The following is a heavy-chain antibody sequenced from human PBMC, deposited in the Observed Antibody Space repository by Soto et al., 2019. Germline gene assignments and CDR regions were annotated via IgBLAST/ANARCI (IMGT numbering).Heavy chain of an antibody. CDR3: AHSRCGGDCLQSYSSHYYYGMDV. D-gene: IGHD2-21*02. CDR1: GFSLSTGGVG. Sequence: QITLKESGPSLVKSTQTLTLTCTFSGFSLSTGGVGVGWIRQPPGKALEWLALIYWDDDKRYSPSLRSRLTVTKDTSKNQXXLXMXXMDPVDTATYYCAHSRCGGDCLQSYSSHYYYGMDVWGQGTTVTVSS. V-gene: IGHV2-5*02. CDR2: IYWDDDK. J-gene: IGHJ6*02.